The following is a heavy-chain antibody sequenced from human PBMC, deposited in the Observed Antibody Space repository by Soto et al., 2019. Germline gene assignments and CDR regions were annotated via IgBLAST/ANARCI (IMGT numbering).Heavy chain of an antibody. J-gene: IGHJ6*02. CDR3: ARDKVASGSGSYYDYYGMDV. D-gene: IGHD3-10*01. CDR2: INPNSGGT. CDR1: GYTFTGYY. V-gene: IGHV1-2*04. Sequence: QVQLVQSGAEVKKPGASVKVSCKASGYTFTGYYMHWVRQAPGQGLEWMGWINPNSGGTNYAQKFQGWVTMTRDTSISTAYMELSRLRSDDTAVYYCARDKVASGSGSYYDYYGMDVWGQGTTVTVSS.